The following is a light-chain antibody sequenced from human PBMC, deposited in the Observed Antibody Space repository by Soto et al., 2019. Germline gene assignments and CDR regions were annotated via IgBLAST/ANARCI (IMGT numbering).Light chain of an antibody. V-gene: IGKV1-8*01. Sequence: AIRMTQSPSSLSASTGDRVTITCRASQGISSYLAWYQQKPGKAPKLLIYAASTLQSGVPSRFSGSGSGTDFTLTISCLQSEDFATYYCQQYYSYATFGGGTKVEI. CDR1: QGISSY. J-gene: IGKJ4*01. CDR2: AAS. CDR3: QQYYSYAT.